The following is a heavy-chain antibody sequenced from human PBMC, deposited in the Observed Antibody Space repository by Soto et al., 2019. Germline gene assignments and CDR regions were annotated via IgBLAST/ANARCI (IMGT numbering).Heavy chain of an antibody. CDR2: IWYDGSNK. D-gene: IGHD3-10*01. Sequence: QVQLVESGGGVVQPGRSLRLSCAASGFTFSSYGMHWVRQAPGEGLEWVALIWYDGSNKYYADSVKGRFTISRDNSKKTLYLQMNRLRAGATAVYYCATRYYYGSGSYAWYFDLWGRGTLVTGSS. V-gene: IGHV3-33*01. J-gene: IGHJ2*01. CDR3: ATRYYYGSGSYAWYFDL. CDR1: GFTFSSYG.